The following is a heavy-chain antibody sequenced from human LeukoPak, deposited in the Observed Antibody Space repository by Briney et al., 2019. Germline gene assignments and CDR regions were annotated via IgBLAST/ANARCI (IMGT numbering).Heavy chain of an antibody. CDR2: ISSSGSTI. V-gene: IGHV3-48*03. J-gene: IGHJ4*02. Sequence: GGSLRLSCAASGFTFSSYEMNWVRQAPGKGLEWVSYISSSGSTIYYADSVKGRFTISRDNAKNSLYLQMNSLRAEDTAVYYCARELTQQLVRVSDYWGQGTLVTVSS. CDR3: ARELTQQLVRVSDY. CDR1: GFTFSSYE. D-gene: IGHD6-13*01.